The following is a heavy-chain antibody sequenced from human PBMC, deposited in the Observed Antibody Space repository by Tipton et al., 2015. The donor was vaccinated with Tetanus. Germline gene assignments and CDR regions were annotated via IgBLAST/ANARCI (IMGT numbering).Heavy chain of an antibody. CDR3: ASLAGATSYPFDK. CDR2: GYPGDSDP. D-gene: IGHD1-14*01. V-gene: IGHV5-51*03. Sequence: QLVQSGAEVTKAGESLKISCKASGYSFSTHWIGWVRQKPGKGLELMGIGYPGDSDPRYGPSFQGQVTISADEFISNAYLHWSSLKAADTSMYFCASLAGATSYPFDKWGQGTLVTFSS. J-gene: IGHJ4*02. CDR1: GYSFSTHW.